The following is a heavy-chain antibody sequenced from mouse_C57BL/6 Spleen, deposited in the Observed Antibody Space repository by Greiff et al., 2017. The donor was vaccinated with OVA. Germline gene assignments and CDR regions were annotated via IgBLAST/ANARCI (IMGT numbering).Heavy chain of an antibody. CDR2: IWSDGST. CDR3: ARHGEDGYYNWYFDV. J-gene: IGHJ1*03. V-gene: IGHV2-6-1*01. D-gene: IGHD2-3*01. Sequence: VQVVESGPGLVAPSQSLSITCTVSGFSLTSYGVHWVRQPPGKGLEWLVVIWSDGSTTYNSALKSRLSISTDNSKSQVFLKMNSLQTDDTAMYYCARHGEDGYYNWYFDVWGTGTTVTVSS. CDR1: GFSLTSYG.